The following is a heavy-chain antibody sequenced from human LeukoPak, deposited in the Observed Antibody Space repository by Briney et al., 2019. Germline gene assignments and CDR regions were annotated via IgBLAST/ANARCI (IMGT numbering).Heavy chain of an antibody. D-gene: IGHD4-23*01. Sequence: SQTLSLTRTLSGRSISSGGYYWSWIRQPQGKGLEWIGYIYYSGNTYYHQSLKRRVTISVNTPNNQFALKLSSVTAADTAVYYCASSVVTPYYFDYWGQGTLLTVSS. CDR3: ASSVVTPYYFDY. CDR1: GRSISSGGYY. CDR2: IYYSGNT. J-gene: IGHJ4*02. V-gene: IGHV4-30-4*08.